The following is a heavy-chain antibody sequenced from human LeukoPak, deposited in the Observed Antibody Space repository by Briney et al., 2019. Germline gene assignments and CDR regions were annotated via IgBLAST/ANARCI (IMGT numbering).Heavy chain of an antibody. CDR3: ASVDYGEYWFDT. J-gene: IGHJ5*02. CDR1: GGSFTVYY. Sequence: SETLSLTCAVYGGSFTVYYWSWIRQPPGKGVEWIGEINDSGSTSYNSSLKSRVTISVDTSKNQFSLKLSSVTAADTAVYYCASVDYGEYWFDTWGQGTLVTVSS. CDR2: INDSGST. D-gene: IGHD4-17*01. V-gene: IGHV4-34*01.